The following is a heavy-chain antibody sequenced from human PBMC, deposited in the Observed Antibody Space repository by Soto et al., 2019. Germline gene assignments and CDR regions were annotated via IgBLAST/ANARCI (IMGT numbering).Heavy chain of an antibody. CDR1: GYTFTSYG. CDR3: ARVGGYYGSGSYRYYYGMDV. D-gene: IGHD3-10*01. V-gene: IGHV1-18*01. J-gene: IGHJ6*02. Sequence: ASVKVSCKASGYTFTSYGISWVRQAPGQGLERMGWISAYNGNTNYAQKLQGRVTMTTDTSTSTAYLELRSLRSDDTAVYYCARVGGYYGSGSYRYYYGMDVWGQGTTVTVSS. CDR2: ISAYNGNT.